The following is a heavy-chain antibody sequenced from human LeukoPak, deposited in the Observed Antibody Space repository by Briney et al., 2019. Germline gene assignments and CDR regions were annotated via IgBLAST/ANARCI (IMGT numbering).Heavy chain of an antibody. CDR1: GYSISSGYY. D-gene: IGHD2-15*01. CDR2: IYHSGST. V-gene: IGHV4-38-2*01. Sequence: PSETLSLTCAVSGYSISSGYYWGWIRQPPGKGLEWIGSIYHSGSTYYNPSLKSRVTISVDTSKNQFSLKLSSLTDADTAVYHCATAFGGSEKWGQGTLVTVSS. J-gene: IGHJ4*02. CDR3: ATAFGGSEK.